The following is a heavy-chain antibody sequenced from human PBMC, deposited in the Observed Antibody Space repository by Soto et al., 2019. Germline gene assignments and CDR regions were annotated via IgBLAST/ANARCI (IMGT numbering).Heavy chain of an antibody. Sequence: QVQLVESGGGVVQPGRSLRLSCAASGFTFSSYGMHWVRQAPGKGLEWVAVIWYDGSNKYYADSVKGRFTISSDNSKNTLYLQMNSLRAEDTAVYYCARDLTYYYGSGSPDYWGQGTLVTVSS. CDR1: GFTFSSYG. V-gene: IGHV3-33*01. CDR2: IWYDGSNK. CDR3: ARDLTYYYGSGSPDY. D-gene: IGHD3-10*01. J-gene: IGHJ4*02.